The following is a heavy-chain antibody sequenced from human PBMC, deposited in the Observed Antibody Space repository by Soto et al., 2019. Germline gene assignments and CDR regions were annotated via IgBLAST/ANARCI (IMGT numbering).Heavy chain of an antibody. CDR1: GGTCTTYD. V-gene: IGHV1-8*01. J-gene: IGHJ4*02. CDR3: ARGRASGSYYLLDY. Sequence: GASVKGSCKACGGTCTTYDINWLVQSSGHGLEWMGWINPNSGNIGYAQRFQGRVTMTRDTAIRTAYMEVSSLRSDDTAVYYCARGRASGSYYLLDYWGQGTLVTVSS. D-gene: IGHD3-10*01. CDR2: INPNSGNI.